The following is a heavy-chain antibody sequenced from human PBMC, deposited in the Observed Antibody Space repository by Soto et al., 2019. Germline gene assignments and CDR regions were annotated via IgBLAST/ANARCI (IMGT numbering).Heavy chain of an antibody. D-gene: IGHD1-20*01. V-gene: IGHV1-8*01. CDR2: LNPNSGNT. J-gene: IGHJ5*02. CDR3: ARDHRYNWNDEGWFDP. Sequence: QVQLVQSGAEVKKPGASVKVSCKASGYMFSTYDINWVRQAPGQGLEWMGWLNPNSGNTGYAQKFQGRVTMTRNTSINTAYMELSSLGSDDTAVYYCARDHRYNWNDEGWFDPWGQGTVVTVSS. CDR1: GYMFSTYD.